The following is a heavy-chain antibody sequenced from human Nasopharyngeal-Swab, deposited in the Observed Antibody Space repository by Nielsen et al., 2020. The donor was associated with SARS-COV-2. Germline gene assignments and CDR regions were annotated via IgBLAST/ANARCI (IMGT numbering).Heavy chain of an antibody. CDR2: INHSGST. V-gene: IGHV4-34*01. CDR1: GGSFSGYY. CDR3: ARGLSIAVGYYYYYGMDV. D-gene: IGHD6-19*01. Sequence: SETLSLTCAVYGGSFSGYYWSWIRQPPGKGLEWIGEINHSGSTNYNPSLKSRVTISVDTSKNQFSLKLSPVTAADTAVYYCARGLSIAVGYYYYYGMDVWGQGTTVTVSS. J-gene: IGHJ6*02.